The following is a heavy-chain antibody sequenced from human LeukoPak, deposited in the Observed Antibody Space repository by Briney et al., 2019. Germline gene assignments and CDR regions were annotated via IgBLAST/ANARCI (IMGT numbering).Heavy chain of an antibody. D-gene: IGHD3-3*01. CDR1: GFNFGDFA. J-gene: IGHJ4*02. V-gene: IGHV3-23*01. CDR3: DNGEW. CDR2: ISDTGKVV. Sequence: GGSLRLSCIGSGFNFGDFAMSWVRQVPGRSPDFVSIISDTGKVVFYTDSVRGRATVSRDNSKSTLYLQLSDVRGDDTAVYYCDNGEWWGPGTQVVVSS.